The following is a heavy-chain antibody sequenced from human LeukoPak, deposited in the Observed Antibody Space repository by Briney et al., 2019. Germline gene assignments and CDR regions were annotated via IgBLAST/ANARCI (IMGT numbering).Heavy chain of an antibody. CDR3: ARVGRRFYGDYDWFDP. V-gene: IGHV4-34*01. D-gene: IGHD4-17*01. CDR1: GGSFSGYY. Sequence: SETLSLTCAVYGGSFSGYYWSWIRQPPGKGLEWIGEINHSGSTNYNPSLKSRVTISVDTSKNQFSLKLSSVTAADTAVYYCARVGRRFYGDYDWFDPWGQGTLVTVSS. J-gene: IGHJ5*02. CDR2: INHSGST.